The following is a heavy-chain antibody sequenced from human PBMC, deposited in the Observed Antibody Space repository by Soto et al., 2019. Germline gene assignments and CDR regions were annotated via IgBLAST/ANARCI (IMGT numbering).Heavy chain of an antibody. Sequence: SETLSLTCTVSGGSMSSYHWSWIRQPPGKGLEWIGCIHSSGSTNYSGSTNYSPSLKSRVTMTVDTSKNQFSLKLSSVTAADTAVYYCARQMGRSYDSTGYRDAIDIWGQGTVVTVSS. J-gene: IGHJ3*02. CDR1: GGSMSSYH. D-gene: IGHD3-22*01. CDR2: IHSSGSTNYSGST. V-gene: IGHV4-59*08. CDR3: ARQMGRSYDSTGYRDAIDI.